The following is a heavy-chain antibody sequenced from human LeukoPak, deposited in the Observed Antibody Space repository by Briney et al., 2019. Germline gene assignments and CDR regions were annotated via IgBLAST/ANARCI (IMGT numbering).Heavy chain of an antibody. D-gene: IGHD2-2*01. Sequence: SSETLSLTCTVSGASFSSYYWSWLRQPPGKGLEWIAHIFYNGNTKYNPSLKSRVTISVDTSKTQFSLKVTSVTAADTAVYYCARAPRDRGYCGATSCFEYMDVWGRGTTVTISS. CDR3: ARAPRDRGYCGATSCFEYMDV. J-gene: IGHJ6*03. CDR2: IFYNGNT. CDR1: GASFSSYY. V-gene: IGHV4-59*01.